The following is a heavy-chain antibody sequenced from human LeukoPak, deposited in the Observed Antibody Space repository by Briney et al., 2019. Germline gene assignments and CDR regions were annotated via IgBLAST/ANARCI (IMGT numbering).Heavy chain of an antibody. CDR1: GGSISSYY. V-gene: IGHV4-59*01. CDR3: ARSLRKVGATAFDY. CDR2: IYYSGST. Sequence: SETLSLTCTVSGGSISSYYWSWIRQPPGKGLEWIGCIYYSGSTNYNPSLKSRVTISVDTSKNQFSLKLSSVTAADTAVYYCARSLRKVGATAFDYWGQGTLVTVSS. J-gene: IGHJ4*02. D-gene: IGHD1-26*01.